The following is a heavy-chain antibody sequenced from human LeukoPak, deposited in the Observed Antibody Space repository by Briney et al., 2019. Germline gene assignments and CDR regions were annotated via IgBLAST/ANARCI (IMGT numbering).Heavy chain of an antibody. CDR1: GGSIGSYS. CDR3: ARGLTYGSEYFDY. V-gene: IGHV4-4*07. J-gene: IGHJ4*02. Sequence: SETLSLTCTVSGGSIGSYSSNWIRQPAGKGLEWIGRIYTSGSTNYNPSLKSRVTMSIDTSKNQFSLRLSSVTAADTAVYYCARGLTYGSEYFDYWGQGTLVPVSS. CDR2: IYTSGST. D-gene: IGHD3-10*01.